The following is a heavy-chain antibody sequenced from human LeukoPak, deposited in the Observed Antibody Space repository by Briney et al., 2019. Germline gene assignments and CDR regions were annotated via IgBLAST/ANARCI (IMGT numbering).Heavy chain of an antibody. J-gene: IGHJ4*02. D-gene: IGHD1-26*01. CDR3: ARTGSSTFDY. CDR1: GFTFSIYD. CDR2: ISESDGST. V-gene: IGHV3-23*01. Sequence: GGSLRLSCAASGFTFSIYDMSWVRQAPGKGLEWVSRISESDGSTYYADSVKGRFTTSRDNSKNTLYLQMDSLRADDTAVYSCARTGSSTFDYWGQGTLVTVSS.